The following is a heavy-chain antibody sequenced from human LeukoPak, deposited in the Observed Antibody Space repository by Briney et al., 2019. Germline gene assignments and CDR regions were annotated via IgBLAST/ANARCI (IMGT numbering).Heavy chain of an antibody. V-gene: IGHV4-59*01. CDR2: IYYSGST. CDR3: ARHGRWYFDY. Sequence: NPSETLSLTCTVSGGSIKNYYWSWIRQPPGKGLEWIGYIYYSGSTNYNPSLKSRVTISIDTSKNQFSLKLTSVTAADTAVYYCARHGRWYFDYWGQGTLVTVSS. D-gene: IGHD3/OR15-3a*01. J-gene: IGHJ4*02. CDR1: GGSIKNYY.